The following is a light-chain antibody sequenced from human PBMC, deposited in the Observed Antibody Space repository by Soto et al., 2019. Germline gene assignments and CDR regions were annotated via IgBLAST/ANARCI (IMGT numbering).Light chain of an antibody. CDR3: QQRTDWPPWT. CDR1: QSVGSY. Sequence: EIVLTQSPATLSWSPGERATLSCRASQSVGSYLAWYQQKPGQAPRLLMYDTSNRATGIPARFSGSGSGTDFTLTISSLEQEEVAGYYFQQRTDWPPWTFGQGSKVEIK. V-gene: IGKV3-11*01. J-gene: IGKJ1*01. CDR2: DTS.